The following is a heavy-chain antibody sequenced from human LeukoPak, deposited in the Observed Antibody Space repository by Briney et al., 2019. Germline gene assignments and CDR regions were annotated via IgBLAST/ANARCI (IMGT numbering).Heavy chain of an antibody. CDR1: GFTFSSYG. V-gene: IGHV3-30*03. CDR3: TTDPYSGSYLIGY. Sequence: SGGSLRLSCAASGFTFSSYGMHWVRRAPGKGLEWVAVISYDGSNKYYADSVKGRFTISRDDSKNTLYLQMNSLKTEDTAVYYCTTDPYSGSYLIGYWGQGTLVTVSS. D-gene: IGHD1-26*01. J-gene: IGHJ4*02. CDR2: ISYDGSNK.